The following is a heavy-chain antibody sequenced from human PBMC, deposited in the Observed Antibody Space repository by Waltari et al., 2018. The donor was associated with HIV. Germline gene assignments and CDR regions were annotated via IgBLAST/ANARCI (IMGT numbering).Heavy chain of an antibody. D-gene: IGHD2-15*01. CDR3: AKDVGFLTHPDSGADS. J-gene: IGHJ4*02. Sequence: DVHMVQFGGGLVQHGEYLRLSCVGSGFTFEHYAMQWFRQGPGQGLQWVASINSYSGIIAYAASVKGLFTISRDNAKSSLYLQMNNLKPEDTALYFCAKDVGFLTHPDSGADSWGRGTLVTVTS. V-gene: IGHV3-9*01. CDR1: GFTFEHYA. CDR2: INSYSGII.